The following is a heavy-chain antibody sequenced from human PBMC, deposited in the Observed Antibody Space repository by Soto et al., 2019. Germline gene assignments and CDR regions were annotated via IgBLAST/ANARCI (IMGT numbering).Heavy chain of an antibody. CDR1: GGSITTSSYN. J-gene: IGHJ3*01. CDR3: ARFYGNAFDV. V-gene: IGHV4-39*02. Sequence: QLQLQESGPGLVKPSETLSLTCSVSGGSITTSSYNWDWIRQPPGKGLEWIGTIYYDGSTSYNPSLRIQVTISVDPSKHHFALKVNSVAAADTAVYYCARFYGNAFDVWGRGTVVTVSS. CDR2: IYYDGST. D-gene: IGHD3-10*01.